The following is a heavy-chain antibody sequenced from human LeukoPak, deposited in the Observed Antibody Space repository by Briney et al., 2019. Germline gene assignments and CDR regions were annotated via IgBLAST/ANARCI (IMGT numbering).Heavy chain of an antibody. Sequence: SSETLSLTCAVYGGSFSGYYWSWIRQPPGKGLEWIGEINHSGSTNYNPSLKSRVTISVDTSKNQFSLKLSSVTAADTAVYYCARGRGCSGGSCYSSYHYYYMDVWGKGTTVTVSS. CDR1: GGSFSGYY. V-gene: IGHV4-34*01. J-gene: IGHJ6*03. D-gene: IGHD2-15*01. CDR3: ARGRGCSGGSCYSSYHYYYMDV. CDR2: INHSGST.